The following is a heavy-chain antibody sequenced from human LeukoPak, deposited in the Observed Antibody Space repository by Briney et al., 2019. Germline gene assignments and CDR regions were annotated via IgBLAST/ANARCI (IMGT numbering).Heavy chain of an antibody. Sequence: GGSLRLSCAASGFTVSSNYMSWVRQAPGKGLEWVPYISSSGSTIYYADSVKGRFTISRDNAKNSLYLQMNSLRAEDTAVYYCAKKTVVAAKRVPGIDYDYWGQGTLVTVSS. CDR2: ISSSGSTI. J-gene: IGHJ4*02. D-gene: IGHD2-15*01. CDR1: GFTVSSNY. CDR3: AKKTVVAAKRVPGIDYDY. V-gene: IGHV3-11*01.